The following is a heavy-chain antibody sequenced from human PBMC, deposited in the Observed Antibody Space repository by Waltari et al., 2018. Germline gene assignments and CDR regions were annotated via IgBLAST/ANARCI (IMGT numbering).Heavy chain of an antibody. CDR3: TRDLYGSGGDWFDP. CDR2: IGGTHSNI. J-gene: IGHJ5*02. Sequence: EVRLAESGGGLVKTGGSLRLSCTASGVALSDYAMIWVRQAPGTGLEWVSSIGGTHSNIFYADSVKGRFTVSRDNAKNSLYLQMDNLRAEDSGLYFCTRDLYGSGGDWFDPWGQGTLVTVSS. V-gene: IGHV3-21*03. CDR1: GVALSDYA. D-gene: IGHD3-10*01.